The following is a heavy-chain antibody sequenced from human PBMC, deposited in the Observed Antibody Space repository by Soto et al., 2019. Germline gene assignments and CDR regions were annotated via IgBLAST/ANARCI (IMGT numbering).Heavy chain of an antibody. D-gene: IGHD3-22*01. CDR2: ISGSGGST. CDR3: AREDIGYDSSGYLGGFDY. CDR1: GFTFSSYA. Sequence: PGGSLRLSRAASGFTFSSYAMSWVLQAPGKGLEWVSAISGSGGSTYYADSVKGRFTISRDNSKNTLYLQMNSLRAEDTAVYYCAREDIGYDSSGYLGGFDYWGQGTLVTVSS. V-gene: IGHV3-23*01. J-gene: IGHJ4*02.